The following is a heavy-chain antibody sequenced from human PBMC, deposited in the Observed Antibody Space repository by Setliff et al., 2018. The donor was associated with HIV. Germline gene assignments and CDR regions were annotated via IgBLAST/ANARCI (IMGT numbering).Heavy chain of an antibody. CDR3: ARGCRVGWVFTYGMDV. CDR2: ISSSSYYI. Sequence: GGSLRLSCAASGFTFSSYSMNWVRQAPGKGLEWVSSISSSSYYIYYADSVKGRFTISRDNAKNSLFLQMNSLRPEDTAVYYCARGCRVGWVFTYGMDVWGQGTLVTVSS. D-gene: IGHD6-13*01. J-gene: IGHJ6*02. CDR1: GFTFSSYS. V-gene: IGHV3-21*04.